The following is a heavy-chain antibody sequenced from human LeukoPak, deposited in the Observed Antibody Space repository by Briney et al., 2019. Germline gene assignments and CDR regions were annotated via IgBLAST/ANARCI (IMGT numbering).Heavy chain of an antibody. CDR3: AKDRRSMSSGWYVSWFDP. CDR2: IRYDGSNK. V-gene: IGHV3-30*02. Sequence: PGGSLRLSCAASGFTFSSYGMHWVRQAPGKGLEWVAFIRYDGSNKYYADSVKGRFTISRDNSKNTLYLQMNSLRAENTAVYYCAKDRRSMSSGWYVSWFDPWGQGTLVTVSS. CDR1: GFTFSSYG. J-gene: IGHJ5*02. D-gene: IGHD6-19*01.